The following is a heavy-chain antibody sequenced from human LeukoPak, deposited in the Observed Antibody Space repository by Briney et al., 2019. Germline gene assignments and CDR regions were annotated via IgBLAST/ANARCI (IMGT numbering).Heavy chain of an antibody. Sequence: PETLSLTCTVSGGSISSYYWSWIRQPPGKGLEWIGYIYYSGGTTYKPSFMSGVTISVDTSTNQFSLRLSSVTSADAPVFYCWRRTYSGGCSFDYWGQGTLVTVSS. J-gene: IGHJ4*02. V-gene: IGHV4-59*01. CDR3: WRRTYSGGCSFDY. CDR1: GGSISSYY. D-gene: IGHD6-19*01. CDR2: IYYSGGT.